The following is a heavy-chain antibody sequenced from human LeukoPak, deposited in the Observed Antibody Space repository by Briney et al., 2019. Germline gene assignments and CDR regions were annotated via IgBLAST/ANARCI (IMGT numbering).Heavy chain of an antibody. CDR1: GFTFSDYY. Sequence: EGSLRLSCAASGFTFSDYYMSWIRQAPGKGLEWVSYISSSGSTIYYADSVKGRFTISRDNAKNSLYLQMNSLRAEDTAVYYCARDLIAAAGKGSPQFDYWGQGTLVTVSS. CDR2: ISSSGSTI. J-gene: IGHJ4*02. CDR3: ARDLIAAAGKGSPQFDY. V-gene: IGHV3-11*01. D-gene: IGHD6-13*01.